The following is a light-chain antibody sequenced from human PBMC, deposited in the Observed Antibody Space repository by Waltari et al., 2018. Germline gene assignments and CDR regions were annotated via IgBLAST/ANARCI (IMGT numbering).Light chain of an antibody. CDR1: QSISSY. V-gene: IGKV1-39*01. CDR2: AAS. CDR3: QQSYSTPYT. J-gene: IGKJ2*01. Sequence: DIQMTQSPSSLSAYVGDRVTITCRASQSISSYLNWYQQKPGKAHKLLIYAASSLQSGVPSRFSGSGSGTDFTLTISSLQPEDFATYYCQQSYSTPYTFGQGTKLEIK.